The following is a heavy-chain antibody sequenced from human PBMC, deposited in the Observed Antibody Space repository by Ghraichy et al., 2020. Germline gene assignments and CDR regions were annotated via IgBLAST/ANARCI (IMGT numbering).Heavy chain of an antibody. J-gene: IGHJ5*02. CDR3: ARQSNDFGFDWFYP. V-gene: IGHV4-59*08. CDR1: GGSISSYY. D-gene: IGHD4/OR15-4a*01. Sequence: SETLSLTCTVSGGSISSYYWSWIRQPPGKGLEWIGYIYYSGSNYYNPSLKSRTTLSEDTSKKQFSLKLRSVTAADTAVYYCARQSNDFGFDWFYPWGQGTLVTVSS. CDR2: IYYSGSN.